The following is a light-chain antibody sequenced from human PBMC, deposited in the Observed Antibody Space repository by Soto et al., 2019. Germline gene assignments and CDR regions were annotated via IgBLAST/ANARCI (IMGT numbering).Light chain of an antibody. CDR3: RSYDRSLGGFVV. J-gene: IGLJ2*01. Sequence: QSALTQPTSVSGAPGQRVTISCTGSSSNIGAGYDVYWYQQLPGTAPKLLIYGNSNRPSGVTDRFSGSKSGSSASLAITGLLAEDEDDYYCRSYDRSLGGFVVFGGGTKLTVL. V-gene: IGLV1-40*01. CDR2: GNS. CDR1: SSNIGAGYD.